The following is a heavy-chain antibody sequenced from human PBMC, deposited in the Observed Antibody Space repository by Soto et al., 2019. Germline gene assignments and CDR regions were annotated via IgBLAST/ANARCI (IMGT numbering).Heavy chain of an antibody. V-gene: IGHV3-23*01. D-gene: IGHD3-10*01. CDR1: GFTFNNYA. J-gene: IGHJ4*02. CDR2: ISGGGDTT. CDR3: AKGRDGSGSLTPRVDF. Sequence: EVQLLESGGGLVQPGGSLRLSCAASGFTFNNYAMTWVRQAPGKGLEWVSAISGGGDTTSYADYVKGRFTVSRDGSKNTLYLQMSSLSAEDTALYYCAKGRDGSGSLTPRVDFWGQGTLVTVSS.